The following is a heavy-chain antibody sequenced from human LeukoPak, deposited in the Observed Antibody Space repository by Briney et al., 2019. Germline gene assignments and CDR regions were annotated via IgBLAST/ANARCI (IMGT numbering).Heavy chain of an antibody. CDR2: IYYSGST. D-gene: IGHD6-13*01. Sequence: SETLSLTCTVSGGSISSSSYYWGWIRQPPGKGLEWIGSIYYSGSTYYNPSLKSRVTISVDTSKNQFSLKLSSVTAADTAVYYCARGVRKQQLVRRYFDYWGQGTLVTVSS. CDR1: GGSISSSSYY. V-gene: IGHV4-39*01. J-gene: IGHJ4*02. CDR3: ARGVRKQQLVRRYFDY.